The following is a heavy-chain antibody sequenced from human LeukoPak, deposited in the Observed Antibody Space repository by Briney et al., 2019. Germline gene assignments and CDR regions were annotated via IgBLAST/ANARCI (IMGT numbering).Heavy chain of an antibody. CDR2: IYSGGST. Sequence: GGSLRLSCAASGFTVSSNYMSWVRQAPGKGLEWVSVIYSGGSTYYADSVKGRFTISRDNSKNTLYLKMNSLRAEDTAVYYCARIGYSSSSTDYWGQGTLVTVSS. D-gene: IGHD6-6*01. CDR1: GFTVSSNY. V-gene: IGHV3-53*01. J-gene: IGHJ4*02. CDR3: ARIGYSSSSTDY.